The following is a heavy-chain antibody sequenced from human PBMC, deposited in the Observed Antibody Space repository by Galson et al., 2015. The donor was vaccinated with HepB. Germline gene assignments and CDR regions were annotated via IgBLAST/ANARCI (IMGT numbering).Heavy chain of an antibody. J-gene: IGHJ5*02. CDR3: ARDGDLTMVRGVISYNWFDP. D-gene: IGHD3-10*01. V-gene: IGHV1-2*02. CDR1: GYTFTGYY. Sequence: SVKVSCKASGYTFTGYYMHWVRQAPGQGLEWMGWINPNSGGTNYAQKFQGRVTMTRDTSISTAYMELSRLRSDDTAVYYCARDGDLTMVRGVISYNWFDPWGQGTLVTVSS. CDR2: INPNSGGT.